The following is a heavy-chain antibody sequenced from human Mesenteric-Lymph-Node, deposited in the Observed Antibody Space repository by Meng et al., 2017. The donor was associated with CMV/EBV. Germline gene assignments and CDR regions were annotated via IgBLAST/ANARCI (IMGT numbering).Heavy chain of an antibody. CDR3: ARGSGPLDY. CDR2: ISGSGNMM. CDR1: GFTLSDFY. J-gene: IGHJ4*02. Sequence: RLSCVVSGFTLSDFYMSWIRQAPGKGLEWISYISGSGNMMGNAESVKGRFTISRDSAKNSLYLQMNSLTAEDTAVYYCARGSGPLDYWGQGTLVTVSS. D-gene: IGHD6-25*01. V-gene: IGHV3-11*04.